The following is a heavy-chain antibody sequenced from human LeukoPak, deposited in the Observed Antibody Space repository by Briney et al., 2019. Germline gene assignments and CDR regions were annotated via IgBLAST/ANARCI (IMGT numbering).Heavy chain of an antibody. CDR2: ISGSGGST. D-gene: IGHD2-21*02. J-gene: IGHJ3*02. CDR3: ARAWVAYCGGDCSSAFDI. V-gene: IGHV3-23*01. CDR1: GFTFSSYA. Sequence: GALRLSCAASGFTFSSYAMNWVRQAPGQGLEWVSVISGSGGSTYYADSVKGRFTISRDNSNNTLYLQMNSLRAEDTAVYYCARAWVAYCGGDCSSAFDIWGQGTMVTVSS.